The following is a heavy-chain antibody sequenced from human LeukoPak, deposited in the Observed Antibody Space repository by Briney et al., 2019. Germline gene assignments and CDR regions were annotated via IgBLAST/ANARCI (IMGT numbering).Heavy chain of an antibody. J-gene: IGHJ4*02. V-gene: IGHV4-59*02. CDR1: GGSVSDYY. Sequence: SETLSLTCTISGGSVSDYYWSWIRQSPGKGLEWIGYIYHTGSTSYSPSLKSRVTISADTSQNQFSLKLNSVTTADTAVYYCARAGRGYYDSSGYYFDYWGQGTLVTVSS. CDR3: ARAGRGYYDSSGYYFDY. CDR2: IYHTGST. D-gene: IGHD3-22*01.